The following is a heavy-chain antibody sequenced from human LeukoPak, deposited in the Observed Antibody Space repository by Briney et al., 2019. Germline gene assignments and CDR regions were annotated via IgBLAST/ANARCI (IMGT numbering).Heavy chain of an antibody. CDR3: ARTVYGSGYPDY. V-gene: IGHV3-48*03. Sequence: GGSLRLSCAASGFTFSSCEMNWVRQAPGQGLEWVSYISSSGSPLYSADSVKGRFTISRDNAKNSLYLQMNSLRAEDTAVYYCARTVYGSGYPDYWGQGTRVTVSS. J-gene: IGHJ4*02. CDR1: GFTFSSCE. D-gene: IGHD3-10*01. CDR2: ISSSGSPL.